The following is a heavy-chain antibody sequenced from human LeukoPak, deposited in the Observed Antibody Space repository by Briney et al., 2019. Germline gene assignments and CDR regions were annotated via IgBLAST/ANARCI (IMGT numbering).Heavy chain of an antibody. Sequence: SETLSLTCTVSGGSISSSSYYWGWIRQPPGKGLEWIGSIYYSGSTYYNPSLKSRVPISVDTSKNQFSLKLSSVTAADTAVYYCARTPYCSGGSCGDYWGQGTLVTVSS. D-gene: IGHD2-15*01. J-gene: IGHJ4*02. V-gene: IGHV4-39*01. CDR2: IYYSGST. CDR3: ARTPYCSGGSCGDY. CDR1: GGSISSSSYY.